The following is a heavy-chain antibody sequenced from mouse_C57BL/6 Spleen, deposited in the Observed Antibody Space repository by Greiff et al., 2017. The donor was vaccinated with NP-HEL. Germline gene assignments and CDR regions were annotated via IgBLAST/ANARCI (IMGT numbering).Heavy chain of an antibody. CDR1: GYSITSGYY. D-gene: IGHD2-3*01. Sequence: EVKLQESGPGLVKPSQSLSLTCSVTGYSITSGYYWNWIRQFPGNKLEWMGYISYDGSNNYNPSLKNRISITRDTSKNQFFLKLNSVTTEDTATYYCARGGLLRNYAMDYWGQGTSVTVSS. CDR3: ARGGLLRNYAMDY. V-gene: IGHV3-6*01. J-gene: IGHJ4*01. CDR2: ISYDGSN.